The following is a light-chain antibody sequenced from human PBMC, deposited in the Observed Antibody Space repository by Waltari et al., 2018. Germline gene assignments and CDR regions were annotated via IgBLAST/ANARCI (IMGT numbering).Light chain of an antibody. J-gene: IGLJ2*01. V-gene: IGLV2-11*01. CDR1: SSDEGDHQY. CDR2: DGN. CDR3: CSYAGSYVI. Sequence: QSGLTQPRSVSGSPGQSVTIACTGISSDEGDHQYVSWYQQHPGNAPKLMIYDGNKRPSGVPDRFSGSKSANTASLTISGLQAEDEADYSCCSYAGSYVIFGEGTKLTVL.